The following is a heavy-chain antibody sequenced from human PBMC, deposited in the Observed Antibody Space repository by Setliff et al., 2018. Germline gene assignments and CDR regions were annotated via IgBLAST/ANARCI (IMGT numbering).Heavy chain of an antibody. V-gene: IGHV4-61*02. J-gene: IGHJ5*02. Sequence: SETLSLTCTVSGGSMSSGPNYWSWIRQPAGRGLEWVGRVYSSVYSSGITSYNPSLKSRVTISMDTSKNQFSLGLTSVTAADTAVYYCARDYQGGWFDPWGPGTLVTVSS. CDR3: ARDYQGGWFDP. CDR2: VYSSVYSSGIT. D-gene: IGHD3-16*01. CDR1: GGSMSSGPNY.